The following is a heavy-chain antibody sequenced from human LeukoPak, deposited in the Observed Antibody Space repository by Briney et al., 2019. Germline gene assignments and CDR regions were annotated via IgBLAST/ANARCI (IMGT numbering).Heavy chain of an antibody. V-gene: IGHV3-21*01. CDR3: ARDGYASGSHDY. CDR2: ISRDSRTI. CDR1: GFTFSSYS. D-gene: IGHD3-10*01. Sequence: GESLRLSCAASGFTFSSYSVNWVRQAPGKGLEWVSIISRDSRTIIYTDSVKGRFTFSRDNAKNSLYLQMNSLRAEDTAVYYCARDGYASGSHDYWGQGTLVTVSS. J-gene: IGHJ4*02.